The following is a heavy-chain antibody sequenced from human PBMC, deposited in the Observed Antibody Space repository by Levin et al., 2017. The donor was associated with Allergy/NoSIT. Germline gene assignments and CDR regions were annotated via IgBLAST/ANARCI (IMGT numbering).Heavy chain of an antibody. V-gene: IGHV1-69*06. CDR3: ASEGEQQPPH. J-gene: IGHJ4*02. D-gene: IGHD6-13*01. CDR2: IIPIFGTA. Sequence: KISCKASGGTFSSYAISWVRQAPGQGLEWMGGIIPIFGTANYAQKFQGRVTITADKSTSTAYMELSSLRSEDTAVYYCASEGEQQPPHWGQGTLVTVSS. CDR1: GGTFSSYA.